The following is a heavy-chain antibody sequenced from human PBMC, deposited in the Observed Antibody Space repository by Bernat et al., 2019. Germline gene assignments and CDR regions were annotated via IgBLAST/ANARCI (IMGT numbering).Heavy chain of an antibody. V-gene: IGHV4-59*01. J-gene: IGHJ5*02. D-gene: IGHD6-19*01. CDR3: AENAGPSLNSGWLRWFDP. CDR1: GGSISSYY. Sequence: QVQLQESGPGLVKPSETLSLTCTVSGGSISSYYWSWIRQPPGKGLEWIGYIYYSGSTNYNPSLKSRVTITVDTAKNPFFLKLSSGTAAETAVYYLAENAGPSLNSGWLRWFDPWGQGTLVTVSS. CDR2: IYYSGST.